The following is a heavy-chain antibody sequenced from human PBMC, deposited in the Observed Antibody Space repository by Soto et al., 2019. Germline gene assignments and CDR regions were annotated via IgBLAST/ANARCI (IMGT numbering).Heavy chain of an antibody. J-gene: IGHJ4*02. CDR3: GRDHSGYDLLPYYFDY. Sequence: GGSLRLSCAASGFTVSSKYMTWVRQAPGKGLEWVSLIQSGGTTYYADSVKGRFTISSDTSENTLHLQTDSLRVEDTAVYYCGRDHSGYDLLPYYFDYWGQGTLVTVSS. V-gene: IGHV3-66*01. CDR1: GFTVSSKY. D-gene: IGHD5-12*01. CDR2: IQSGGTT.